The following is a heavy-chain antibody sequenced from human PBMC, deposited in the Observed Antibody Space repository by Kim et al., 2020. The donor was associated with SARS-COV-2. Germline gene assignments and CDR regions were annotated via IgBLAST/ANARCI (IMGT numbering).Heavy chain of an antibody. V-gene: IGHV4-34*01. CDR3: ARRAAGVDW. Sequence: NYTPPLKSRVTLSVDTSKNQFSRKLSSVTAADTAVYYCARRAAGVDWWGQGTPVTVSS. J-gene: IGHJ4*02.